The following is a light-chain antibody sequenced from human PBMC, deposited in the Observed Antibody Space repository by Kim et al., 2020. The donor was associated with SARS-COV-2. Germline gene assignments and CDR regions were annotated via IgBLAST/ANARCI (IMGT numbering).Light chain of an antibody. V-gene: IGKV1-39*01. J-gene: IGKJ4*01. CDR2: GAL. Sequence: DIQMTQFPSSLSASVVDRVTLSCRASQTITNYLNWYQQKPGKAPKVLIYGALSLQSGVPSRFSGNGSGTNFTLTISSLQPEDFATYFCQQSYSTPVTFGGGTKVDIK. CDR1: QTITNY. CDR3: QQSYSTPVT.